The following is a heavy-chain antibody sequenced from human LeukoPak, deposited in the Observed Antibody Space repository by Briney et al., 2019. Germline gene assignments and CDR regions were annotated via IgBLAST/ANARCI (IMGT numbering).Heavy chain of an antibody. CDR3: ARLGTVRGVIRAYYYYYYMDV. J-gene: IGHJ6*03. Sequence: PSETLSLTCAVSGGSISSSNWWSWVRQPPGKGLEWIGEINHSGSTNYNPSLKSRVTISVDTSKNQFSLKLSSVTAADTAVYYCARLGTVRGVIRAYYYYYYMDVWGKGTTVTISS. V-gene: IGHV4-4*02. D-gene: IGHD3-10*01. CDR2: INHSGST. CDR1: GGSISSSNW.